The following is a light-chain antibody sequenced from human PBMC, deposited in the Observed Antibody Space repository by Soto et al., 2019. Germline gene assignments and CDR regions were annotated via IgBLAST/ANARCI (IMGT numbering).Light chain of an antibody. J-gene: IGKJ1*01. Sequence: EIVLTQSPGTLSLSPGERATLSCRASQSVSSSFLAWYQQKPGQAPRLLIYGASSRATGIPDRFSGSGSGTDFTLTISRLEPEDFAVYYCHQYDNSPWTFGQGTKVEIK. CDR3: HQYDNSPWT. V-gene: IGKV3-20*01. CDR2: GAS. CDR1: QSVSSSF.